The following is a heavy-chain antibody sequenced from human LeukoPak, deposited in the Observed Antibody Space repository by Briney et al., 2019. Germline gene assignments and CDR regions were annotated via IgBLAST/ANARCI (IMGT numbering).Heavy chain of an antibody. CDR3: ATLLYYYDSSGYSYYFDY. D-gene: IGHD3-22*01. Sequence: ASVKVSCKVSGYTLTELSMHWVRQAPGKGLEWMGGFDPEDGETTYAQKFQGRVTMTEDTSTDTAYMELSSLRSEDTAVYYCATLLYYYDSSGYSYYFDYWGQGTLVTVSS. J-gene: IGHJ4*02. CDR2: FDPEDGET. CDR1: GYTLTELS. V-gene: IGHV1-24*01.